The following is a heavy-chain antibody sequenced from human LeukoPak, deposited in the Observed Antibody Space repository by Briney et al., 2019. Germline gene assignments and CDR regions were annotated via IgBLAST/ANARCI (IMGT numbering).Heavy chain of an antibody. V-gene: IGHV1-69*04. D-gene: IGHD3-10*01. CDR3: ARAPKNYYGSGMGY. Sequence: SVKVSCKASGGTFSSYAISWVRQAPGQGLEWMGRIILILGIANYAQKFQGRVTITADKSTSTAYMELSSLRSEDTAVYYCARAPKNYYGSGMGYWGQGTLVTVSS. CDR2: IILILGIA. J-gene: IGHJ4*02. CDR1: GGTFSSYA.